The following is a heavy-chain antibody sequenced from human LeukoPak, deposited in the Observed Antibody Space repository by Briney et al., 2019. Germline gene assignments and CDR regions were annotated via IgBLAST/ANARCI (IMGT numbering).Heavy chain of an antibody. CDR3: ARDQGGGSSWYDY. V-gene: IGHV4-59*01. CDR2: MYNSGST. D-gene: IGHD6-13*01. J-gene: IGHJ4*02. CDR1: GGSNINYY. Sequence: SETLSLTCTVSGGSNINYYWSWIRQPPGKGLEWIGYMYNSGSTNYNPSLKSRVTISADTSKNQFSLRLSSVNAADTAVYYCARDQGGGSSWYDYWGQGTLVTVSS.